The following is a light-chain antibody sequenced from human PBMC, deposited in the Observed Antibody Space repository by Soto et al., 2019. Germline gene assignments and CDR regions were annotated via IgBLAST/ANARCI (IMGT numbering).Light chain of an antibody. CDR3: QKYNSAPRT. V-gene: IGKV1-27*01. Sequence: DIQMTQSPSSLSSSGGDRVTITCRASQGISNYLAWYQQKPGKVPKLLIYAASTLQSGVPSRFSGSGSGTDFTLTISSLQHEDVATYYCQKYNSAPRTFGQGTKVEIK. CDR1: QGISNY. CDR2: AAS. J-gene: IGKJ1*01.